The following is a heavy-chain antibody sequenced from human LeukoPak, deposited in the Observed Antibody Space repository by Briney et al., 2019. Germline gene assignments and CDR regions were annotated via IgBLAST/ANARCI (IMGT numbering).Heavy chain of an antibody. CDR1: RYTFTGYY. D-gene: IGHD6-13*01. J-gene: IGHJ4*02. CDR3: AFIAAAGTGGDFYY. V-gene: IGHV1-2*06. CDR2: INPNNGGP. Sequence: SVQVSYKASRYTFTGYYLHWLGQAPGQGLEWKERINPNNGGPNYAQKFQGTVTMNREQSISTAYRELSRLRSDDTAVYFCAFIAAAGTGGDFYYWGQGTLVTVSS.